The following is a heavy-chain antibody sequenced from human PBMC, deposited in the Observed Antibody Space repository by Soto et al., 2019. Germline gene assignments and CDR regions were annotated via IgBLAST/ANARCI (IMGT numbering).Heavy chain of an antibody. D-gene: IGHD3-22*01. CDR2: IKSKTDGGTT. CDR1: GFTFTNAW. Sequence: GGALRRSCAASGFTFTNAWVSWVRQAPGKGLEWVGRIKSKTDGGTTDYAAPVKGRFTISRDDSKNTLYLQMNSLKTEDTAVYYCNNYDSSGYLEAPYYDYWGQGTLVTVAS. CDR3: NNYDSSGYLEAPYYDY. J-gene: IGHJ4*02. V-gene: IGHV3-15*01.